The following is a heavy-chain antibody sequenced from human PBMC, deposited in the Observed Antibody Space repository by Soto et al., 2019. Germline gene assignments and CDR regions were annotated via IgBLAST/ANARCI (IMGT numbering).Heavy chain of an antibody. Sequence: PGGSLRLSCAASGFTFSDYYMSWIRQAPGKGLEWVSYISSSGSTIYYADSVKGRFTISRDNAKNSLYLQMNSLRAEDTAVYYWARDKYYDFWGGSPAHPYFDYWGKGPLVTVSS. CDR2: ISSSGSTI. D-gene: IGHD3-3*01. J-gene: IGHJ4*02. CDR1: GFTFSDYY. CDR3: ARDKYYDFWGGSPAHPYFDY. V-gene: IGHV3-11*01.